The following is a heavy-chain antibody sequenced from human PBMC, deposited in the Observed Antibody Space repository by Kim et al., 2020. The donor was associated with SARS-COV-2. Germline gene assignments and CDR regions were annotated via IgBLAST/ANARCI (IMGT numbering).Heavy chain of an antibody. J-gene: IGHJ4*02. CDR3: ARDLWVTSHRLLDY. D-gene: IGHD2-21*02. V-gene: IGHV3-33*01. Sequence: GGSLRLSCTASGFIFSSYGMHWVRQAPGKGLEWVAVIWYDGSKRDYADSVKGRFTIYKDNSKNTVDLQMNSLRVEDTAVYYCARDLWVTSHRLLDYWGQGTLVTVSS. CDR2: IWYDGSKR. CDR1: GFIFSSYG.